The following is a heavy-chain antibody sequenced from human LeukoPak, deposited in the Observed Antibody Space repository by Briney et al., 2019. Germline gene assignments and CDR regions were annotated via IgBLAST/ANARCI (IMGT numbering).Heavy chain of an antibody. J-gene: IGHJ4*02. D-gene: IGHD3-22*01. V-gene: IGHV3-23*01. CDR3: AKDLGYYDSFDY. Sequence: PGGSLRLSCAASGFTFSSYAMSWVRQAPGKGLEWVSAISGSGGSTYYADSVKGRFTISRDNAKNSLYLQMNSLRAEDTALYYCAKDLGYYDSFDYWGQGTLVTVSS. CDR1: GFTFSSYA. CDR2: ISGSGGST.